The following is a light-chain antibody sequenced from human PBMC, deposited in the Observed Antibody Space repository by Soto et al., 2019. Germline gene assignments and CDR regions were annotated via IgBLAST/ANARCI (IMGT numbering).Light chain of an antibody. J-gene: IGLJ3*02. CDR1: TGAVTSGHY. V-gene: IGLV7-46*01. CDR3: LLSYSGARV. Sequence: QAVVTQEPSLTVSPGGTVTLTCGSSTGAVTSGHYPYWFQQKPGQAPRTLVYNTSDKHSWAPARFSGSLLGGKAALTLSGAQPEDEAEYYCLLSYSGARVFGGGTKVTVL. CDR2: NTS.